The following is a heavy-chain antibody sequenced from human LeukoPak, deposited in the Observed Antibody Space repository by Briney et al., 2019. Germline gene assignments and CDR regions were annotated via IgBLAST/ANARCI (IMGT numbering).Heavy chain of an antibody. V-gene: IGHV1-2*02. D-gene: IGHD3-10*01. CDR1: GYTFTGYY. CDR2: INPNSGGT. CDR3: ARELSYGSGTRSYYFDY. J-gene: IGHJ4*02. Sequence: GASVKVSCKASGYTFTGYYMHWVRQAPGQGLERMGWINPNSGGTNYAQKFQGRVTMTRDTSISTAYMELSRLRSDDTAVYYCARELSYGSGTRSYYFDYWGQGTLVTVSS.